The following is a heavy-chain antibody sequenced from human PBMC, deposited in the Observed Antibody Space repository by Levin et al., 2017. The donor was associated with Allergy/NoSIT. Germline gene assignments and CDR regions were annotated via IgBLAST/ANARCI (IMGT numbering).Heavy chain of an antibody. V-gene: IGHV3-53*01. J-gene: IGHJ4*02. Sequence: GESLKISCAASGFTVSTNYMTWVRQAPGQGLEWVSVISAGGSTYYADSGKGRFTISRDNSKNTLYLQMNSLRAEDTAVYFCARARGTNSDYWGQGTLVTVSS. CDR2: ISAGGST. CDR1: GFTVSTNY. CDR3: ARARGTNSDY. D-gene: IGHD2-15*01.